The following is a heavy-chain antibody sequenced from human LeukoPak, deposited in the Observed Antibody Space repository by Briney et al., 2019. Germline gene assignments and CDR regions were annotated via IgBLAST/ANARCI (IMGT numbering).Heavy chain of an antibody. V-gene: IGHV3-30-3*01. D-gene: IGHD2-15*01. Sequence: PGRSLRLSCAASGFTFSNYAMYWVRQAPGKGLEWVAVISYDGSNKYYADSVKGRFTISRDNSKNTLYLQMNSMRAEDTAVYYCARERSGDRSDYFDYWGQGTLVTVSS. CDR1: GFTFSNYA. CDR2: ISYDGSNK. J-gene: IGHJ4*02. CDR3: ARERSGDRSDYFDY.